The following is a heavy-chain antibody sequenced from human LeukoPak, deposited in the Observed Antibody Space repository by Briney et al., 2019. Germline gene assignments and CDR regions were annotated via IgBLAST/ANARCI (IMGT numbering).Heavy chain of an antibody. Sequence: ASVKVSCKASGYTLTSYGISWVRRAPGQGLEWMGWTSAYNGNTNYAQKLQGRVTMTTDTSTSTAYMELRSLRSDDTAVYCCARGGPIYYFDYWGQGTLVTVSS. J-gene: IGHJ4*02. CDR1: GYTLTSYG. D-gene: IGHD3-16*01. CDR3: ARGGPIYYFDY. V-gene: IGHV1-18*01. CDR2: TSAYNGNT.